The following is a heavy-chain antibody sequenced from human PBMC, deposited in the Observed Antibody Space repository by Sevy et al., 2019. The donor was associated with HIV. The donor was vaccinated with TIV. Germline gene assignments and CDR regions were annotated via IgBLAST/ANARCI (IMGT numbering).Heavy chain of an antibody. CDR3: VAAISWEDH. CDR1: GFTFSSYW. D-gene: IGHD1-26*01. CDR2: VNSDGSNT. J-gene: IGHJ4*02. V-gene: IGHV3-74*01. Sequence: GGSLRLSCATSGFTFSSYWFHWVRQAPGKGLEWVTGVNSDGSNTNYADSVKGRFTISRDCAKDTLCLQMNALRAEDTAVYFCVAAISWEDHWGQGTLVTVSS.